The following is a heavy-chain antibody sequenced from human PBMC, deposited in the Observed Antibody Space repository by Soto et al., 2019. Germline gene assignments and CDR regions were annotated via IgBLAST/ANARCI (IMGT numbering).Heavy chain of an antibody. CDR3: AMLNSGSYSYHGMDV. J-gene: IGHJ6*02. D-gene: IGHD1-26*01. V-gene: IGHV3-23*01. CDR1: GFTFSSYA. CDR2: ISGSGGNT. Sequence: EVQLLKSGGALVQPGGSLRLSCAASGFTFSSYAMNWVGQAPGKGLEWVSAISGSGGNTFYADSVKGRFTISRDNSKNTLFLQMHSLRAEDTAIYYCAMLNSGSYSYHGMDVWGQGTTVTVSS.